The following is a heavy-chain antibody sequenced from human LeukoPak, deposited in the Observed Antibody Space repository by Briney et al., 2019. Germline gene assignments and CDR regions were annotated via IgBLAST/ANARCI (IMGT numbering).Heavy chain of an antibody. V-gene: IGHV3-30*03. CDR1: GFTFSSYG. CDR3: ARARHSGSPRDYYYYGMDV. Sequence: GGSLRLSCAASGFTFSSYGMHWVRQAPGKGLEWVAVISYDGSNKYYADSVKGRFTISRDNSKNTLYLQMNSLRAEDTAVYYCARARHSGSPRDYYYYGMDVWGQGTTVTVSS. J-gene: IGHJ6*02. CDR2: ISYDGSNK. D-gene: IGHD1-26*01.